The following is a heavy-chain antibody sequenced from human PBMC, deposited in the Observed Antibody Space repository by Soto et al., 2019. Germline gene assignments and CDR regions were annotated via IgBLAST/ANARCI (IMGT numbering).Heavy chain of an antibody. V-gene: IGHV1-24*01. J-gene: IGHJ6*02. CDR2: FDPEDGET. Sequence: QVQLVQSGAEVKKPGASVKVSCKVSGYTLTELSMHWVRQAPGKGLEWMGGFDPEDGETIYAQKFQGRVTMTEDTSTDPAYMELSSLRAADTAVYYCATDSAPRNYHYYYYGMDVWGQGTTVTVSS. D-gene: IGHD3-10*01. CDR3: ATDSAPRNYHYYYYGMDV. CDR1: GYTLTELS.